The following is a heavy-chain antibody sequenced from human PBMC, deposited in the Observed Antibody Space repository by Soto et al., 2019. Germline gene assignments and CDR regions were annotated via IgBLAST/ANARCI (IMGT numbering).Heavy chain of an antibody. V-gene: IGHV2-5*02. CDR2: IYWDDDK. J-gene: IGHJ4*02. Sequence: QITLKESGPTLVKPTQTLTLTCTFSGFSLSTSGVGVGWIRQPPGKALEWLALIYWDDDKRYSPSLKSRLTIIKDTSKNQVVLTVTNMDPVDTATYYCAHVYGGYDNFDYWGQGTLVTVSS. CDR3: AHVYGGYDNFDY. D-gene: IGHD5-12*01. CDR1: GFSLSTSGVG.